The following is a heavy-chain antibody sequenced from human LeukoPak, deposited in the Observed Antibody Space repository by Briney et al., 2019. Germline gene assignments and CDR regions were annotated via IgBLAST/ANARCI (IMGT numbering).Heavy chain of an antibody. CDR1: GFTFSDYY. V-gene: IGHV3-11*06. Sequence: GGSLRLSCAASGFTFSDYYMSWIRQAPREGLEWISYISSSTTYTNYADSVKGRFTISRDNAKNSLFLQMNSLRAEDTAVYYCARDKSGTLGDYDAFDIWGQGTMVTVST. D-gene: IGHD4-17*01. CDR2: ISSSTTYT. CDR3: ARDKSGTLGDYDAFDI. J-gene: IGHJ3*02.